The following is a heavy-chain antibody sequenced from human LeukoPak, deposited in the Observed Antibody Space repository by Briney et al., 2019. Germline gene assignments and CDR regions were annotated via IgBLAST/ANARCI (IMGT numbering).Heavy chain of an antibody. D-gene: IGHD4-17*01. CDR1: GGSISSHY. V-gene: IGHV4-59*11. J-gene: IGHJ4*02. Sequence: SETLSLTCNVSGGSISSHYWSWIRQPPGKGLEWIGYIYYSGSTNYNPSLKSRVTISVGTSKNQFSLKLSSVTAADTAVYYCAREHDRDYAYWGQGTLVTVSS. CDR3: AREHDRDYAY. CDR2: IYYSGST.